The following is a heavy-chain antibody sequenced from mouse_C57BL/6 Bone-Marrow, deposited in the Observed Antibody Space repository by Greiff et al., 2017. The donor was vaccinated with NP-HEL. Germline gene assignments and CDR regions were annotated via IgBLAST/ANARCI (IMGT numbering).Heavy chain of an antibody. CDR3: ARGTTVGPWFAY. J-gene: IGHJ3*01. Sequence: EVKLMESGPGLVKPSQSLSLTCSVTGYSITSGYYWNWIRQFPGNKLEWMGYISYDGSNNYNPSLKNRISITRDTSKNQFFLKLNSVTTEDTATYYCARGTTVGPWFAYWGQGTLVTVSA. V-gene: IGHV3-6*01. CDR2: ISYDGSN. D-gene: IGHD1-1*01. CDR1: GYSITSGYY.